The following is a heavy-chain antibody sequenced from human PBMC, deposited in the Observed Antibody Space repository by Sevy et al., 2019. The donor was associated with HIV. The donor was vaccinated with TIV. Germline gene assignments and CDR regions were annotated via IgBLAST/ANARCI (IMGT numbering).Heavy chain of an antibody. CDR1: GGSISSYY. V-gene: IGHV4-59*01. Sequence: SETLSLTCTVSGGSISSYYWSWIRQPPGKGLEWIGYIYYRGSTNYNPSLKSRVTIAVDTSKNRFSLKLSFVTAADTAVYYCARDMLGYCSSTSCYAEGYFDYWGQGTLVTVSS. D-gene: IGHD2-2*01. CDR3: ARDMLGYCSSTSCYAEGYFDY. J-gene: IGHJ4*02. CDR2: IYYRGST.